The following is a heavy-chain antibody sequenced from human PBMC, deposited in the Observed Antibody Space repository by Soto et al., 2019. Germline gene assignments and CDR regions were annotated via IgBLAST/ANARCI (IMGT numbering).Heavy chain of an antibody. Sequence: SETLSLTCSVSNGSISGFYWTWIRQPPGKILEWIGYIHYSGRTDYNPSLTSRATMSVNTSKNQFSLNLKSITAADTAVYYCVRVGVGIGNHFDSWGRGTLVTVSS. CDR1: NGSISGFY. D-gene: IGHD1-26*01. J-gene: IGHJ4*02. CDR2: IHYSGRT. V-gene: IGHV4-59*12. CDR3: VRVGVGIGNHFDS.